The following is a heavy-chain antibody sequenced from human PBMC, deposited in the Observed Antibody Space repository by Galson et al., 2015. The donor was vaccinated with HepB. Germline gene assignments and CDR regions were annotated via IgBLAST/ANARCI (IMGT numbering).Heavy chain of an antibody. CDR3: ARDAMGRGSGSYSAFDD. CDR1: GFIFNTYS. J-gene: IGHJ4*02. CDR2: LTSAGDKE. Sequence: SLRLSCAASGFIFNTYSMHWVRQAPGKGLEWVAALTSAGDKEYYADSVTGRFSISRDNSKNILYLQINSLRTEDTAVYYCARDAMGRGSGSYSAFDDWGQGALVTVSS. V-gene: IGHV3-30-3*01. D-gene: IGHD1-26*01.